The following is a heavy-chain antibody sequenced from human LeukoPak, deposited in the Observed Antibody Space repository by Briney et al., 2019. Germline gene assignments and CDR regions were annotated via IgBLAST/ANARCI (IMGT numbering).Heavy chain of an antibody. Sequence: ASVKVSCKASGYTFTNNYLHWVRQAPGQGLEWMGMIYPRDGSTSYAQNFQGGVTVTRDTSTTTVHMELRGLRSEDTAVYYCARDQEGFDYWGQGTVVTVSS. J-gene: IGHJ4*02. CDR2: IYPRDGST. CDR3: ARDQEGFDY. CDR1: GYTFTNNY. V-gene: IGHV1-46*01.